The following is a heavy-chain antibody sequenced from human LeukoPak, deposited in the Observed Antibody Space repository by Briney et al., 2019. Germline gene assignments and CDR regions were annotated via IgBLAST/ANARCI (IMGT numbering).Heavy chain of an antibody. D-gene: IGHD4-17*01. CDR2: TFNGWTT. CDR1: VRSIRNYY. CDR3: ARHLSRGDDYGAFGAAVFLDYFDY. V-gene: IGHV4-59*08. J-gene: IGHJ4*02. Sequence: SQTLALTCSVSVRSIRNYYWSWIPQPPGKTLEWIGYTFNGWTTDNNPSLKGRVTIAVDTSKNQFSLRLRSLTAADTAVYYCARHLSRGDDYGAFGAAVFLDYFDYWGQGILVTVSS.